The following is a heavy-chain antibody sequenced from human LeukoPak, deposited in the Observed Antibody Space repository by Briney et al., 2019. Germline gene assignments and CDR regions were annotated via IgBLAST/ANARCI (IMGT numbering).Heavy chain of an antibody. J-gene: IGHJ5*02. CDR3: ARGVPAAFNWFDP. CDR2: IYYSGST. V-gene: IGHV4-30-4*08. Sequence: SETLSLTCTVSGGSISSGDYYWSWIRQPPGKGLEWIGYIYYSGSTYYNPSLESRVTISVDTSKNQFSLKLSSVTAADTAVYYCARGVPAAFNWFDPWGQGTLVTVSS. CDR1: GGSISSGDYY. D-gene: IGHD2-2*01.